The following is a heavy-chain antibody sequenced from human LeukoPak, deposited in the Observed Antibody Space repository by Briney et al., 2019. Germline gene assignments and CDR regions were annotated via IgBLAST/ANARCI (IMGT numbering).Heavy chain of an antibody. J-gene: IGHJ4*02. Sequence: GGSLRLSCAASGFTFSSFAMSWVRQAPGKGLEWFSTISGSGGSTNYADSVKGRFTFSRDNSKNTLYLQMNSLRAEDTAVYYCAKDLPDYGDYIEGYWGQGTLVTVSS. CDR1: GFTFSSFA. D-gene: IGHD4-17*01. CDR3: AKDLPDYGDYIEGY. V-gene: IGHV3-23*01. CDR2: ISGSGGST.